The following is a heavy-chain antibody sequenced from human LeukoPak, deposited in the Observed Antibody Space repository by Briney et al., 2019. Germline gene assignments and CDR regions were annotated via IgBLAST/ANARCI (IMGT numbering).Heavy chain of an antibody. D-gene: IGHD3-22*01. V-gene: IGHV1-8*03. Sequence: ASVKVSCKASGYTFTSHGINWVRQATGQGLEWMGWLNPNSGNTSYAHKFQDRVTITSNTSTSTPYMELSSPRAEEAAVYYLARRGGYAALDIWGQGTMVTVSS. CDR1: GYTFTSHG. CDR2: LNPNSGNT. J-gene: IGHJ3*02. CDR3: ARRGGYAALDI.